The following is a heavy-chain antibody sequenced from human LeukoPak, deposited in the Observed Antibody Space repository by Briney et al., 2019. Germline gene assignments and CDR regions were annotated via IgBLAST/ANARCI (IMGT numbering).Heavy chain of an antibody. Sequence: ASVKVSCTASGYTFTGYYMHWVRQAPGQGLEWMGRINPNSGGTNYAQKFQGRVTMTRDTSISTAYMELSRLRSDDTAVYYCAREYNWNDMDYWGQGTLATVSS. J-gene: IGHJ4*02. V-gene: IGHV1-2*06. CDR2: INPNSGGT. D-gene: IGHD1-1*01. CDR3: AREYNWNDMDY. CDR1: GYTFTGYY.